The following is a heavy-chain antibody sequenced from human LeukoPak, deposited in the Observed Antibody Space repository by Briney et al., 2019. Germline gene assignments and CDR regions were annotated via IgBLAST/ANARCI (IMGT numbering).Heavy chain of an antibody. CDR3: AREGLQLWLPDY. Sequence: GGSLRLSCAASGFTFSSDSMNWVRQAPGKGLEWVSSISSSSSYIYYADSVKGRFTISRDNAKNSLYLQMNSLIAEDTAVYYCAREGLQLWLPDYWGQGTLVTVSS. V-gene: IGHV3-21*01. J-gene: IGHJ4*02. CDR2: ISSSSSYI. D-gene: IGHD5-18*01. CDR1: GFTFSSDS.